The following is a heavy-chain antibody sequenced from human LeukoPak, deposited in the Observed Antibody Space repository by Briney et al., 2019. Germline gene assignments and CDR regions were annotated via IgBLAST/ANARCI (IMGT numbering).Heavy chain of an antibody. Sequence: GGSLRLSCAASGFTLSSYWMHWVRHAPGKGLVWVSRINSDGSNTIYADSVKGRFTTPRDNGNNTLYLQINSLIAEETALNQCARHYRQAAALDYWGQGTLVTVSS. CDR2: INSDGSNT. J-gene: IGHJ4*02. CDR3: ARHYRQAAALDY. D-gene: IGHD6-13*01. CDR1: GFTLSSYW. V-gene: IGHV3-74*01.